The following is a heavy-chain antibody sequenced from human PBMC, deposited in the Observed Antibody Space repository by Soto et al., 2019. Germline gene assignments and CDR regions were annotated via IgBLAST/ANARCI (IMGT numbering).Heavy chain of an antibody. Sequence: SETLSLTCTVSGVSIRSGGYYWSWVRQNPRRGLEWIGNIYYSGNTYYNPSLKSRLTISVDTSKNQFSLNLSSVTAADTAVYYCARDRLMATACTARHYFGMDVWGQGTTVTVSS. V-gene: IGHV4-31*03. CDR2: IYYSGNT. D-gene: IGHD5-18*01. CDR1: GVSIRSGGYY. J-gene: IGHJ6*02. CDR3: ARDRLMATACTARHYFGMDV.